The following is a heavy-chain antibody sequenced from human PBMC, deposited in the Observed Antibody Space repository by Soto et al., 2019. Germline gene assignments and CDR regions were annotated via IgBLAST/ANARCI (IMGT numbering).Heavy chain of an antibody. CDR2: INHSGST. CDR3: ARDKITGLFDY. Sequence: QVQLQQWGAGLLKPSETLSLTCAVYGGSFSGYYWTWIRQPPGTGLEWIGEINHSGSTNYNPSLKSRVTMSADTSKNQFSLKLTSVPAADPAVYYCARDKITGLFDYWGQGTLVTVSS. D-gene: IGHD2-8*02. CDR1: GGSFSGYY. V-gene: IGHV4-34*01. J-gene: IGHJ4*02.